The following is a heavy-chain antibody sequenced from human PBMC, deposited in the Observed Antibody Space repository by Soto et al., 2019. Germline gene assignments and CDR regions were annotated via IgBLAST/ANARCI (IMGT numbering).Heavy chain of an antibody. CDR1: GGSFSGYY. D-gene: IGHD3-3*01. CDR3: ARGLGYYDFWSGSSPDI. V-gene: IGHV4-34*01. Sequence: QVQLQQWGAGLLKPSETLSLTCAVYGGSFSGYYWSWIRQPPGKGLEWIGEINHSGSTNYNPSLKSLFTISVDTSKNQFSLKLSSVTAADTAVYYCARGLGYYDFWSGSSPDIWGQGTMVTVSS. CDR2: INHSGST. J-gene: IGHJ3*02.